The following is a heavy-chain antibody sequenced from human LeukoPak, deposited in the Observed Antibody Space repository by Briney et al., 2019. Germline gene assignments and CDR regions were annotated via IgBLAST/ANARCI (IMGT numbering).Heavy chain of an antibody. J-gene: IGHJ4*02. V-gene: IGHV3-74*01. D-gene: IGHD3-3*01. CDR3: AGQHFGFDY. Sequence: GGSLRLSCAASGFTFNNYWMHWVRQGPGKGLVWVSRINSDGSSTSYADSVKGRFTISRDNAKKTLYLQMNSLRADDTAVYYCAGQHFGFDYWGQGTLVTVSS. CDR1: GFTFNNYW. CDR2: INSDGSST.